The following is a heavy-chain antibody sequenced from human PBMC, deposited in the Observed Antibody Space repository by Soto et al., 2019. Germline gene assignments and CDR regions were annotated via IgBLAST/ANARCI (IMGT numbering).Heavy chain of an antibody. CDR3: ARDRRMGQYFGS. J-gene: IGHJ4*02. CDR2: INYSGST. V-gene: IGHV4-31*03. CDR1: GGSINSGSYY. D-gene: IGHD2-8*01. Sequence: QVQLQESGPGLVKPSQTLSLTCTVTGGSINSGSYYWSWIRQHPGKGLEWIGNINYSGSTYYNPSLKSRVIMSVDASQNQFFLKLTSVTAADTAVYYCARDRRMGQYFGSWGQGTLVTVSS.